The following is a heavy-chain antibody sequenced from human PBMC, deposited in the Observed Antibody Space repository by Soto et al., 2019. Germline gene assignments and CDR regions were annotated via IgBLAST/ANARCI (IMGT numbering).Heavy chain of an antibody. V-gene: IGHV4-4*02. CDR3: ARAGGYYYDSSGYYGPFDY. CDR1: GGSISSSNW. D-gene: IGHD3-22*01. J-gene: IGHJ4*02. Sequence: SETLSLTCAVSGGSISSSNWWSGVRQPPGKGLEWIGGIYHSGSTNYNPSLKSRVTMSVDNSKNHFSLKLSSVTAADTAVYYCARAGGYYYDSSGYYGPFDYWGQGTLVTVSS. CDR2: IYHSGST.